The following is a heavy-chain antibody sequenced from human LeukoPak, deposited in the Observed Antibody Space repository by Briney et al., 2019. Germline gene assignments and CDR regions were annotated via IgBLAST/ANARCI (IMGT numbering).Heavy chain of an antibody. CDR3: VRDRGYSTFDY. D-gene: IGHD3-22*01. CDR2: INLDGSEI. Sequence: GGSLRLPCEASGFVFGHSWMSWVRQAPGKGLEWVANINLDGSEINYLDSLTGRLTIYRDNAKDSLYLQMNGLRAEDTAVYFCVRDRGYSTFDYWGQGTLVTVSS. CDR1: GFVFGHSW. J-gene: IGHJ4*02. V-gene: IGHV3-7*03.